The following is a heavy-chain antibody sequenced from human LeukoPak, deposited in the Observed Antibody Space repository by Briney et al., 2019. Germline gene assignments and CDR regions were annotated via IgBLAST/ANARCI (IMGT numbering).Heavy chain of an antibody. J-gene: IGHJ4*02. V-gene: IGHV3-74*01. CDR2: INTDGSTT. D-gene: IGHD5-24*01. CDR3: AREDGDANNFFDY. CDR1: GFTFSTYW. Sequence: PGGSLRLSCAPSGFTFSTYWMHWVRQSPGKGLVWVSRINTDGSTTSYADSVKGRFTISRDNAKNTLYLQMNSLTAEDTAVYYCAREDGDANNFFDYWGQGTLVTVSS.